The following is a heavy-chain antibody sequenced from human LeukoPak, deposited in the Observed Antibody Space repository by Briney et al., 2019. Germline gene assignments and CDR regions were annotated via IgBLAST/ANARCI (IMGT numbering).Heavy chain of an antibody. CDR3: ARSDEITVADSYYYYAMDV. D-gene: IGHD6-19*01. CDR1: GFVFSNYE. V-gene: IGHV3-48*03. J-gene: IGHJ6*04. Sequence: GGSLRLSCVASGFVFSNYEMNWVRQAPGKGLEWLSYISSSGSTIYYADCVKGRFTISRDNAKKSLYLQMNSLRAEDTAVYFCARSDEITVADSYYYYAMDVWGKGTTVTVSS. CDR2: ISSSGSTI.